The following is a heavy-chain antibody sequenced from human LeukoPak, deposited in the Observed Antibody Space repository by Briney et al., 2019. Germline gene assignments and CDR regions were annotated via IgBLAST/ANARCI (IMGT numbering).Heavy chain of an antibody. CDR1: GFTVSSNY. D-gene: IGHD6-19*01. J-gene: IGHJ4*02. V-gene: IGHV3-30-3*01. CDR2: ISYDGSNK. Sequence: GGSLRLSCAASGFTVSSNYMSWVRQAPGKGLEWVAVISYDGSNKYYADSVKGRFTISRDNSKNTLYLQMNSLRAEDTAVYYCARALYNNGWYPDYFDYWGQGTLVTVSS. CDR3: ARALYNNGWYPDYFDY.